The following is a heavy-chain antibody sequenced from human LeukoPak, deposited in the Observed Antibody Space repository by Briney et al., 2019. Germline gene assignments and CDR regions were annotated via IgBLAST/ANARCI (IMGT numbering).Heavy chain of an antibody. J-gene: IGHJ4*02. CDR2: TYYRSKWYN. D-gene: IGHD2-2*01. Sequence: SQTLSLTCAISGDSVSSNSAAWNWIRQSPSRGLEWLGRTYYRSKWYNDYAVSVKSRITINPDTSKNQFSLQLNSVTPEDTAVYYCARDSCCFCFGEAWSLDYWGQGTLVTVSS. V-gene: IGHV6-1*01. CDR1: GDSVSSNSAA. CDR3: ARDSCCFCFGEAWSLDY.